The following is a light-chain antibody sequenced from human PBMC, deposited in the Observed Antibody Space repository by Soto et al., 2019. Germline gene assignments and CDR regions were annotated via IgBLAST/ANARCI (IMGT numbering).Light chain of an antibody. Sequence: SVLTQPRSVCGAPWQRATISSTGSSSNIGAGCDVHWYQQLPGTAPKLLIYANSNRPSGVPDRFSGSKSGTSASLAITGLQAEDEADYYCQSYDSSLNGYVFGTGTKVTVL. CDR1: SSNIGAGCD. J-gene: IGLJ1*01. V-gene: IGLV1-40*01. CDR2: ANS. CDR3: QSYDSSLNGYV.